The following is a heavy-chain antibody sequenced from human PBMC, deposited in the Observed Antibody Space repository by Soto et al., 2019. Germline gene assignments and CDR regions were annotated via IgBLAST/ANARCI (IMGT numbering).Heavy chain of an antibody. D-gene: IGHD6-19*01. J-gene: IGHJ6*02. CDR3: AKGSHPVAGTYGMDV. CDR1: GFTFSSYG. Sequence: GGSLRLSCAASGFTFSSYGMHWVRQAPGKGLEWVAVISYDGSNKYYADSVKGRFTISRDNSKNTLYLQMNSLRAEDTAVYYCAKGSHPVAGTYGMDVWGQGTTVTVSS. V-gene: IGHV3-30*18. CDR2: ISYDGSNK.